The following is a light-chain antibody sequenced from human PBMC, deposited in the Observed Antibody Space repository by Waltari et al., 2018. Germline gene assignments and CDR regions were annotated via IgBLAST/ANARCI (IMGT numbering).Light chain of an antibody. CDR1: SSDIGDYNF. CDR2: DLN. Sequence: QSALTQTASVSGSPGQSITISCTGTSSDIGDYNFCSCYQQHPGKAPKLLIYDLNKRPSGISDRFSGSKSGNTASLTISGLRAEDEADYFCSSYTSSISFVFGAGTKLTVV. V-gene: IGLV2-14*03. J-gene: IGLJ3*02. CDR3: SSYTSSISFV.